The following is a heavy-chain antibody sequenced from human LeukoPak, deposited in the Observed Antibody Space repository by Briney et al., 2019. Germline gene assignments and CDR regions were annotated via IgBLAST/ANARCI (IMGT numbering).Heavy chain of an antibody. D-gene: IGHD3-10*01. CDR3: ARRRLIRFGEWYYYYYGMDV. J-gene: IGHJ6*04. CDR1: GYSFTSYW. CDR2: IDPSDSYT. Sequence: GESLKISCKGSGYSFTSYWISWVRQMPGKGLEWMGRIDPSDSYTNYSPSFQGHVTISADKSISTAYLQWSSLKASDTAMYYCARRRLIRFGEWYYYYYGMDVWGKGTTVTVSS. V-gene: IGHV5-10-1*01.